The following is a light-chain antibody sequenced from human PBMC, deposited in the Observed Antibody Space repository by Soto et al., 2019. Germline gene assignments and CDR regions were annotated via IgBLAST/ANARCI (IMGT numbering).Light chain of an antibody. CDR2: TAS. Sequence: DIQMTQSPSSLSASVGDRVTLTCRASQSISIYLNWYHQKPGKAPKLLIYTASSLQSGVPSRFSGSGSGTDFTLTISSLQPEDFATYYCKQSFSTPITFGQGTRLEIK. V-gene: IGKV1-39*01. J-gene: IGKJ5*01. CDR1: QSISIY. CDR3: KQSFSTPIT.